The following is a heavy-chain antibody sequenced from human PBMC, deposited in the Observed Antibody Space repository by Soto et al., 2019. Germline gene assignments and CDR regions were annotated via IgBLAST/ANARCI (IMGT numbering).Heavy chain of an antibody. D-gene: IGHD4-17*01. Sequence: PGGSLRLSCAASGFTFSSYGMHWVRQAPGKGLEWVAVFWYDGSNEYYRDSVKGRFTISRDNSKNTLYLQMNSLRAEDTAVYYCAIDGALSVTTSQIDYWGQGTLVTVSS. CDR1: GFTFSSYG. CDR2: FWYDGSNE. CDR3: AIDGALSVTTSQIDY. J-gene: IGHJ4*02. V-gene: IGHV3-33*01.